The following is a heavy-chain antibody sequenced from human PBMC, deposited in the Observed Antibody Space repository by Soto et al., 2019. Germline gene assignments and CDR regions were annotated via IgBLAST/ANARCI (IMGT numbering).Heavy chain of an antibody. CDR3: ARDSSASATSYSLDY. CDR1: GYKFINHY. CDR2: INPNGGGT. J-gene: IGHJ4*02. D-gene: IGHD3-10*01. Sequence: ASVKVSCKASGYKFINHYIHWVRQAPGVGLEWMGIINPNGGGTDYAQKFQGRVTMTTDTYASTVRMELSSLRSEDTAVYFCARDSSASATSYSLDYWGQGTLVTVSS. V-gene: IGHV1-46*01.